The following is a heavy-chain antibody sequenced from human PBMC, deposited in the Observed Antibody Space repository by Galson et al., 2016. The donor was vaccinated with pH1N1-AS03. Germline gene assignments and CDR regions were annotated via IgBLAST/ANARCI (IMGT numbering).Heavy chain of an antibody. CDR2: ISGGVGHT. D-gene: IGHD3-10*01. J-gene: IGHJ4*02. V-gene: IGHV3-23*01. CDR1: GFTFYSYA. CDR3: ARLPVRGVYGTYFDS. Sequence: SLRLSCAASGFTFYSYAMTWVRQAPGKGLEWVSAISGGVGHTYYADSVKGRFTISRDNSKDTLYLQMSSLEVEDTALYYCARLPVRGVYGTYFDSWGQGTLVSVSS.